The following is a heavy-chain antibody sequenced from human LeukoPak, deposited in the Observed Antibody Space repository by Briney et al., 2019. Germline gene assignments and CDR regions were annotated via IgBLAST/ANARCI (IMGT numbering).Heavy chain of an antibody. D-gene: IGHD2-8*01. CDR2: ISGSGGST. V-gene: IGHV3-23*01. J-gene: IGHJ4*02. CDR1: GFTFSSYA. CDR3: AITDCNNGVCPAGHFDY. Sequence: GGSLRLSCAASGFTFSSYAMSWVRQAPGKGLEWVSAISGSGGSTYYADSVKGRFTISRDNSKNTLYLQMNSLRAEDTAVYYCAITDCNNGVCPAGHFDYWGQGTLVTVSS.